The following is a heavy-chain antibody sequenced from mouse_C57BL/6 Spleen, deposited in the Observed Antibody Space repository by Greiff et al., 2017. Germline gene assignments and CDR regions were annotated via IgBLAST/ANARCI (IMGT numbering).Heavy chain of an antibody. CDR1: GYTFTDYY. D-gene: IGHD1-1*01. CDR2: INPNNGGT. V-gene: IGHV1-26*01. CDR3: ARGTTVVASYYYAIDY. Sequence: EVQLQQSGPELVKPGASVKISCKASGYTFTDYYMNWVKQSHGKSLEWIGDINPNNGGTSYNQKFKGKATLTVDKSSSTAYMELRSLTSEDSVVYYCARGTTVVASYYYAIDYWGQGTSVTVSS. J-gene: IGHJ4*01.